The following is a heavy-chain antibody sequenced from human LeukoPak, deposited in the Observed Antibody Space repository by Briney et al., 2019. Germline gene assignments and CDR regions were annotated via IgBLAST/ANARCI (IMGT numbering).Heavy chain of an antibody. D-gene: IGHD2-2*01. J-gene: IGHJ4*02. V-gene: IGHV3-23*01. CDR3: AKEQTSSGFFDY. Sequence: SGGSLRLSCTASGFTFTNYAMCWVRQAPGKGLEWVSAISGSGTRTYYADSVKGRFTISRDNSKNTLYLQMNSLRAEDRAVYYCAKEQTSSGFFDYWGQGTLVTVSS. CDR2: ISGSGTRT. CDR1: GFTFTNYA.